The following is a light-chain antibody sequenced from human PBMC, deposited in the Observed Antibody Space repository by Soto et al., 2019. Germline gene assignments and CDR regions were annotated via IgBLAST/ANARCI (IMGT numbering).Light chain of an antibody. CDR1: QTIYSN. J-gene: IGKJ1*01. V-gene: IGKV3-15*01. CDR3: QQYQNLWT. Sequence: IQMTQSPATLSVSPGERATLSCRASQTIYSNVAWYQQRPGQAPRLLIYRASAMATGIPARFSGSGSGTEFTLTIGSLQSAGSAVYYCQQYQNLWTFGQGTKVE. CDR2: RAS.